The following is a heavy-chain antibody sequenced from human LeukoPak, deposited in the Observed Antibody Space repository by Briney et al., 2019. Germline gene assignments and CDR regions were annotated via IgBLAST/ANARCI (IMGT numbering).Heavy chain of an antibody. V-gene: IGHV1-46*01. J-gene: IGHJ4*02. CDR2: INPSGGST. D-gene: IGHD6-19*01. CDR3: ARVSQWLPLFDY. Sequence: VSVKVSCKASGYTFTSYYMHWVRQAPGQGLEWMGIINPSGGSTSYAQKFQGRVTMTRDTSTSTVYMELSSLRSEDTAVYYCARVSQWLPLFDYWGQGTLVTVSS. CDR1: GYTFTSYY.